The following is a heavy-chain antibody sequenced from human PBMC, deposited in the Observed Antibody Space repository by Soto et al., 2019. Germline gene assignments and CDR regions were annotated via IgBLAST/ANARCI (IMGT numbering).Heavy chain of an antibody. CDR1: GFTFSSYW. V-gene: IGHV3-7*01. CDR3: ARVSLPYYYYMDV. Sequence: GGSLRISCAASGFTFSSYWMSWVRQAPGKGLEWAANIKQDGSEKYYVDSVKGRFTISRDNAKNSLYLQMNSLRAEDTAVYYCARVSLPYYYYMDVWGKGTTVTVSS. J-gene: IGHJ6*03. CDR2: IKQDGSEK. D-gene: IGHD2-21*01.